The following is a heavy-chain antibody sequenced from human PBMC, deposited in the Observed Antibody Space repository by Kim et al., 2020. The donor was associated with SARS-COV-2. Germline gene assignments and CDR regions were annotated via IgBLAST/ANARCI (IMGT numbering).Heavy chain of an antibody. CDR1: GFTYSEWW. D-gene: IGHD4-4*01. CDR2: IKQDGSEN. CDR3: ARGHHSLDV. J-gene: IGHJ6*02. V-gene: IGHV3-7*03. Sequence: GGSLRLSCAGSGFTYSEWWMSWVRQAPGKGLEWVTYIKQDGSENYYADSVKGRFTISRDNARNSLFLQMNSLRAEDTAVYYCARGHHSLDVWGQGTTVIVSS.